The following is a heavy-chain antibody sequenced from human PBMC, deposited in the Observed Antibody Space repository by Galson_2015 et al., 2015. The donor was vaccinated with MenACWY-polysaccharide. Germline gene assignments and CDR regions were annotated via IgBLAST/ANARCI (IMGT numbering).Heavy chain of an antibody. D-gene: IGHD3-10*01. CDR2: IYPGGSDA. J-gene: IGHJ1*01. Sequence: SGAEVKKPGESLKISCKGLGYSFTSYWIGWVRQMPGKGLEWMGIIYPGGSDARFSPSFQGQVTMSVDKSISTACLQWNSLKASDTAIYYCARITGGEYFQYWGQGALVTV. V-gene: IGHV5-51*03. CDR3: ARITGGEYFQY. CDR1: GYSFTSYW.